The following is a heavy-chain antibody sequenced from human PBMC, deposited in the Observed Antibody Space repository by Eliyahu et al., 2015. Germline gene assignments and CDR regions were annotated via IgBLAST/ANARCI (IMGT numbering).Heavy chain of an antibody. J-gene: IGHJ5*02. CDR1: XXPFXAHX. CDR2: ISSSSSYT. Sequence: QVQLVESGGGLVKPGGSLRLSCAAXXXPFXAHXMSWXGPARGKGREWVSYISSSSSYTNYADSVKGRFTISRDNAKNSLYLQMNSLRAEDTAVYYCARAASGLRFLEWFYWFDPWGQGTLVTVSS. V-gene: IGHV3-11*06. CDR3: ARAASGLRFLEWFYWFDP. D-gene: IGHD3-3*01.